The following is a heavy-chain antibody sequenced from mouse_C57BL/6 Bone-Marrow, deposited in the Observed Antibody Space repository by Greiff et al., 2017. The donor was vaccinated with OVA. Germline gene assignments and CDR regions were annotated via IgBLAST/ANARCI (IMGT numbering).Heavy chain of an antibody. CDR1: GFTFSDFY. J-gene: IGHJ3*01. Sequence: EVHLVESGGGLVQSGRSLRLSCATSGFTFSDFYMEWVRQAPGKGLEWIAASRNKANDYTTEYSASVKGRFIVSRDTSQSILYLQMNALRAEDTAIYYCARGYDYDGSFAYWGQGTLVTVSA. D-gene: IGHD2-4*01. CDR3: ARGYDYDGSFAY. V-gene: IGHV7-1*01. CDR2: SRNKANDYTT.